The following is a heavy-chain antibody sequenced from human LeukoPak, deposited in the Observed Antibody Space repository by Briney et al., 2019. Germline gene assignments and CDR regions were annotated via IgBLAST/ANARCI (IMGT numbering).Heavy chain of an antibody. CDR2: ISGSGGST. V-gene: IGHV3-23*01. CDR3: AKVRGTMIVVVTNTYDY. Sequence: SGGSLRLSCAASGFTFSSYAMSWVRQAPGKGLEWVSAISGSGGSTYYADSVKGRFTISRDNSKNTLYLQMNSLRAEDTAVYYCAKVRGTMIVVVTNTYDYWGQGTLVTVSS. CDR1: GFTFSSYA. J-gene: IGHJ4*02. D-gene: IGHD3-22*01.